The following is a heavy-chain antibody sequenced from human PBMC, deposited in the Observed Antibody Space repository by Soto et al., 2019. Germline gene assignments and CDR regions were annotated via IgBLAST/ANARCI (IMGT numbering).Heavy chain of an antibody. CDR2: IYYSGST. Sequence: SETLSLTCTVSGGSVSSGSYYWSWIRQPPGKGLEWIGYIYYSGSTNYNPSLKSRVTISVDTSKNQFSLKLSSVTAADTAVYYCARDQLVRRDYYYYYGMDVWGQGTTVTVSS. J-gene: IGHJ6*02. CDR1: GGSVSSGSYY. V-gene: IGHV4-61*01. D-gene: IGHD2-15*01. CDR3: ARDQLVRRDYYYYYGMDV.